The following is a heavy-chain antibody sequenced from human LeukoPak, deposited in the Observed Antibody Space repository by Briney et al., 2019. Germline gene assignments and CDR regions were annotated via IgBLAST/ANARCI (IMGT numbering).Heavy chain of an antibody. D-gene: IGHD3-10*01. V-gene: IGHV3-23*01. CDR3: AKSRRPGTMAFAY. J-gene: IGHJ4*02. CDR2: LSGSGGST. CDR1: GFTFSNYD. Sequence: GGSLRLSCAASGFTFSNYDMSWVRQAPGKGREWVSGLSGSGGSTYYADSVKGRFTISRDNSKNTLYLQMTGLRAEDTAVYYCAKSRRPGTMAFAYWGQGTLVTVSS.